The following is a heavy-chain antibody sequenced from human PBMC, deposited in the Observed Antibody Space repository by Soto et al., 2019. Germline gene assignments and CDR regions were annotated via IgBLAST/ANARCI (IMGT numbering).Heavy chain of an antibody. CDR3: ARRARPDFYYMDV. V-gene: IGHV3-64*01. J-gene: IGHJ6*03. D-gene: IGHD6-6*01. CDR1: GFTLSGYA. Sequence: EVQLAESGGGLAQPGGSLRLSCAASGFTLSGYALDWVRQAPGKGLEYVSGISSNGVGGYYANSVQGRFTISRDNSKNTVYLQMGSLRPEDMAVYYCARRARPDFYYMDVWGKGTTVTVSS. CDR2: ISSNGVGG.